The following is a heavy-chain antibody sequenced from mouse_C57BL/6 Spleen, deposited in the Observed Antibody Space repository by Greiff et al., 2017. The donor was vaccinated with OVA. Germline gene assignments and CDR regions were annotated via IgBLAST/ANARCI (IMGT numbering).Heavy chain of an antibody. CDR2: ISDGGSYT. J-gene: IGHJ2*01. CDR3: ARDLGPTPYYFDY. D-gene: IGHD4-1*01. V-gene: IGHV5-4*01. Sequence: EVNVVESGGGLVKPGGSLKLSCAASGFTFSSYAMSWVRQTPEKRLEWVATISDGGSYTYYPDNVKGRFTISRDNSKNNLYLQMSHLKSEDTAMYYCARDLGPTPYYFDYWGQGTTLTVSS. CDR1: GFTFSSYA.